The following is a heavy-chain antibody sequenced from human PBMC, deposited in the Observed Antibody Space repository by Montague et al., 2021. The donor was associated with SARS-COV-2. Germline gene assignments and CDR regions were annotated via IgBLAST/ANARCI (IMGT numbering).Heavy chain of an antibody. D-gene: IGHD1-14*01. CDR3: AKDLTGGGELQGLFDY. CDR2: ISGSGGSR. Sequence: SLRLSCAASRFTFSSYAMSWVRQAPGKGLEWVSAISGSGGSRYSAGSLRGRFTISRDNSKNTLYLQLNSLRAEDTAVYYCAKDLTGGGELQGLFDYWGQGTLVTVSS. J-gene: IGHJ4*02. CDR1: RFTFSSYA. V-gene: IGHV3-23*01.